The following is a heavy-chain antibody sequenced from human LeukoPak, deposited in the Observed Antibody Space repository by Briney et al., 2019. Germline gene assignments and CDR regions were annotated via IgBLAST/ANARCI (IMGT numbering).Heavy chain of an antibody. CDR1: GGSFSNYY. CDR3: AREVRANDFWSSYSRGSIFDY. CDR2: INPSGNT. J-gene: IGHJ4*02. V-gene: IGHV4-34*01. D-gene: IGHD3-3*01. Sequence: SETLSLTCAVYGGSFSNYYWTWIRQSPGKGLEWIGEINPSGNTNDNPSLKSRVTISLDTSKNQFSLKLISVTAADTAVYYCAREVRANDFWSSYSRGSIFDYWGQVTPVTVSS.